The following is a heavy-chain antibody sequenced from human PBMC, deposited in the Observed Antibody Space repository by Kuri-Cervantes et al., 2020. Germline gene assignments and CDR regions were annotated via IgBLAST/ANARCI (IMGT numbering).Heavy chain of an antibody. J-gene: IGHJ4*02. CDR1: GGSISGYY. D-gene: IGHD4-23*01. Sequence: SETLSLTCTVSGGSISGYYWSWLRQPAGKGLEWIGRIYISGSTEYNPSLESRVTMSVDKSKNQFSLKLSSVTAADTAVYYCARGGRVRRDYGGKSIDYWGQGTLVTVSS. CDR3: ARGGRVRRDYGGKSIDY. CDR2: IYISGST. V-gene: IGHV4-4*07.